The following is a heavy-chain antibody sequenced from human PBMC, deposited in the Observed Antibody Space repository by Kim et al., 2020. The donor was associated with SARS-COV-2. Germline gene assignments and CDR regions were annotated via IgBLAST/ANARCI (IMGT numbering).Heavy chain of an antibody. D-gene: IGHD5-18*01. Sequence: SETLSLTCTVSGGSVSSGSYYWSWIRQPPGKGLEWIGYIYYSGSTNYNPSLKSRVTISVDTSKNQFSLKLSSVTAADTAVYYCARGVARGYSYGYLGYWG. V-gene: IGHV4-61*01. CDR3: ARGVARGYSYGYLGY. CDR2: IYYSGST. CDR1: GGSVSSGSYY. J-gene: IGHJ4*01.